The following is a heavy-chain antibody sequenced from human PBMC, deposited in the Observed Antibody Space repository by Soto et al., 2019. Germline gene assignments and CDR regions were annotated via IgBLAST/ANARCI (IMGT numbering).Heavy chain of an antibody. CDR1: GGSISSSSYY. V-gene: IGHV4-39*01. CDR2: IYYSGST. J-gene: IGHJ5*02. CDR3: ARRPYCSSTSCYRGGNWFDP. Sequence: SETLSLTCTVSGGSISSSSYYWGWIRQPPGKGLEWIGSIYYSGSTYYNPSLKSRVTISVDTSKNQFSLKLSSVTAADTAVYYCARRPYCSSTSCYRGGNWFDPWGQGTLVTVSS. D-gene: IGHD2-2*01.